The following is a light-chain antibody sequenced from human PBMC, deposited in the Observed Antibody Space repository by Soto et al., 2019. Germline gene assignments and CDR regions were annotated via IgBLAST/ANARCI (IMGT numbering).Light chain of an antibody. CDR1: QSVSSN. CDR3: QQYNNWPPPIT. Sequence: EIVMTQSPATLSVSPGERATLSCRASQSVSSNLAWYQQKPGQAPRLLIFGASTRATNIPARFSGSGSGTEFTLTISSLQSEDYAMYYCQQYNNWPPPITFGQGTRLEIK. V-gene: IGKV3-15*01. J-gene: IGKJ5*01. CDR2: GAS.